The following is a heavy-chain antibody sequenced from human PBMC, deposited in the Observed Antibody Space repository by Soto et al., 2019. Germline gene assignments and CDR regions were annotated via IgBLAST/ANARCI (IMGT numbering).Heavy chain of an antibody. J-gene: IGHJ3*01. D-gene: IGHD3-16*01. Sequence: PSETLSLTCTVSGGSISSYYWGWVRQPPGKGLEWIGNIFHSGSTNYNPSLKSRVTMAVDTSKNQFSLQLNSVTAADTAVYYCARHGGPHSPLRAFDFWGPGTMVTVSS. V-gene: IGHV4-59*08. CDR3: ARHGGPHSPLRAFDF. CDR2: IFHSGST. CDR1: GGSISSYY.